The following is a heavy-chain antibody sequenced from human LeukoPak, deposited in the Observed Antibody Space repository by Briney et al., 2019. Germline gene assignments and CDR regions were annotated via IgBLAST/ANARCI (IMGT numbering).Heavy chain of an antibody. Sequence: GASVKVSCKASGGTFSSYAISWVRQAPGQGLEWMGGIIPIFGTANYAQKFQGRVTITADESTSTAYMELSSLRSEDTAVYYCARTRSVVPAAHAWFDPWGQGTLVTVSP. V-gene: IGHV1-69*13. D-gene: IGHD2-2*01. J-gene: IGHJ5*02. CDR1: GGTFSSYA. CDR2: IIPIFGTA. CDR3: ARTRSVVPAAHAWFDP.